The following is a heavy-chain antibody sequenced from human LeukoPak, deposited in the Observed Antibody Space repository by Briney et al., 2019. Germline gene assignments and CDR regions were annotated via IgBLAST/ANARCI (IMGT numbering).Heavy chain of an antibody. Sequence: SETLSLTCSVSGGSISSYYWSWIRQPPGKGLEWIGYTYYSGSTNYNPSLKSRVTISVDTSKNQFSLKLSSVTAADTAVYYCARFSAVTPGFDYWGQGTLVTVSS. CDR3: ARFSAVTPGFDY. CDR2: TYYSGST. CDR1: GGSISSYY. J-gene: IGHJ4*02. D-gene: IGHD4-17*01. V-gene: IGHV4-59*01.